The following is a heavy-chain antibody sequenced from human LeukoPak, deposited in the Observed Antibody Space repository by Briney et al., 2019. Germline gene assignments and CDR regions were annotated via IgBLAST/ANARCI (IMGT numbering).Heavy chain of an antibody. CDR3: AREGEEDYYDSSGYPNYFDY. D-gene: IGHD3-22*01. CDR1: GGTFSSYA. V-gene: IGHV1-69*05. J-gene: IGHJ4*02. CDR2: IIPIFGTA. Sequence: ASVKVSCKASGGTFSSYAISWVRHAPGQGLEWMGRIIPIFGTANYAQKFQGRVTITTAESTSTAYMELSSLRSEDTAVYYCAREGEEDYYDSSGYPNYFDYWGQGTLVTVSS.